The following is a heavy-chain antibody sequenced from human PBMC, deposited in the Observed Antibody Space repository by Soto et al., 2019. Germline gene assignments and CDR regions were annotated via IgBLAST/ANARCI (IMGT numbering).Heavy chain of an antibody. J-gene: IGHJ6*02. CDR2: ISSSSSYI. CDR1: GFTFSSYS. CDR3: ARDLMVYAWSGYYYGMDV. Sequence: GSLRLSCAASGFTFSSYSMNWVRQAPGKGLEWVSSISSSSSYIYYADSVKGRFTISRDNAKNSLYLQMNSLRAEDTAVYYCARDLMVYAWSGYYYGMDVWGQGTTVTVSS. D-gene: IGHD2-8*01. V-gene: IGHV3-21*01.